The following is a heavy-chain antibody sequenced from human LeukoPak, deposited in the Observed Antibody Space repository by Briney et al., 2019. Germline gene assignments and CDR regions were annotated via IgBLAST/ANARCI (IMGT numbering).Heavy chain of an antibody. CDR1: GFTFSSYW. CDR3: ANPRRDFWSGPSDNWFDP. J-gene: IGHJ5*02. Sequence: GGSLRLSCAASGFTFSSYWMHWVRQAPGKGLVWVSRINSDGSSTSYADSVKGRFTISRDNAKNTLYLQMNSLRAEDTAVYYCANPRRDFWSGPSDNWFDPWGQGTLVTVSS. D-gene: IGHD3-3*01. V-gene: IGHV3-74*01. CDR2: INSDGSST.